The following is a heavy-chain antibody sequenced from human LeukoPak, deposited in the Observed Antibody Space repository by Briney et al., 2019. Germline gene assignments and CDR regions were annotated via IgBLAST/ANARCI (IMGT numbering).Heavy chain of an antibody. CDR3: ATNRVGTYDRPFDI. Sequence: PSETLSLTCTASGGSISSSSYYWGWIRQPPGKGLEWIGSIYYSGSTYYNPSLKSRVTISVDTSKNQFSLELSSVTATDTAVYFCATNRVGTYDRPFDIWGQGTMVTVSS. CDR2: IYYSGST. D-gene: IGHD1-26*01. J-gene: IGHJ3*02. CDR1: GGSISSSSYY. V-gene: IGHV4-39*01.